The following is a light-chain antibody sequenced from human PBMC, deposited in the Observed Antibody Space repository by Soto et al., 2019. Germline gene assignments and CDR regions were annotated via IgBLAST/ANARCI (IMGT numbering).Light chain of an antibody. Sequence: QSALTQPASVSGSPGQSITISCTGTSSDVGGYNYVSWYQQHPGKAPKLMIYEVSNRPSGVSNRFSGSKSGNTASLTISGLQAEDEADYFCSSYGSTSTRYVFGAGTKLIVL. CDR2: EVS. V-gene: IGLV2-14*01. CDR1: SSDVGGYNY. CDR3: SSYGSTSTRYV. J-gene: IGLJ1*01.